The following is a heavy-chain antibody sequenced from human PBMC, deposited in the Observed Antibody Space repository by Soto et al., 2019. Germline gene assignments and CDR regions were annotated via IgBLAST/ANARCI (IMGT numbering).Heavy chain of an antibody. D-gene: IGHD1-1*01. J-gene: IGHJ4*02. CDR1: GFTFSSYG. Sequence: GGSLRLSCAASGFTFSSYGMHWVRQAPGKGLEWVAVISYDGSNKYYADSVKGRFTISRDNSKNTLYLQMNSLRAEDTAVYYYSRDRLERPPDYSGQGTLDTVSS. V-gene: IGHV3-30*03. CDR2: ISYDGSNK. CDR3: SRDRLERPPDY.